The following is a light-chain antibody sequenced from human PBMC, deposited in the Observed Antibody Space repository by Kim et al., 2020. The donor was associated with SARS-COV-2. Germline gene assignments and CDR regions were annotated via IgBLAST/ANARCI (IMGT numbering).Light chain of an antibody. CDR2: GKN. Sequence: LGQKVRITCQGDSLRSYYASWYQQRPGQAPVRVIYGKNNRPSGIPDRFSGSSSGNTASLTITGAQAEDEADYYCNSRDSSGNHLWVFGGGTQLTVL. CDR1: SLRSYY. J-gene: IGLJ3*02. CDR3: NSRDSSGNHLWV. V-gene: IGLV3-19*01.